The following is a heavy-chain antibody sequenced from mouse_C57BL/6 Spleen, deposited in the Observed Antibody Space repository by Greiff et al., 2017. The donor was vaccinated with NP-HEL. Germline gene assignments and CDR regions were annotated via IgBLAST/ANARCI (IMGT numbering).Heavy chain of an antibody. CDR2: IDPSDSYT. D-gene: IGHD2-1*01. Sequence: QVQLQQPGAELVMPGASVKLSCKASGYTFTSYWMHWVKQRPGQGLEWIGEIDPSDSYTNYNQKFKGKSTLTVDKSSSTAYMQLSSLTSEDSAVYYCARRGNYETDYWGQGTTLTVSS. V-gene: IGHV1-69*01. J-gene: IGHJ2*01. CDR3: ARRGNYETDY. CDR1: GYTFTSYW.